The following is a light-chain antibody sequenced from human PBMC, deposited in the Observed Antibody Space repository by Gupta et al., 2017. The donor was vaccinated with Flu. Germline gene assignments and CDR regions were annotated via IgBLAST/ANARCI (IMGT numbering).Light chain of an antibody. V-gene: IGKV1-39*01. CDR2: GAS. J-gene: IGKJ1*01. CDR3: QQSYGAPQA. Sequence: DRVTITCRATNSITRYLNWYQQHPGRAPKLLIYGASNLQSGVPSRFSGRGSGTDFTLTISSLQPEDSATYYCQQSYGAPQAFGQGTKVEI. CDR1: NSITRY.